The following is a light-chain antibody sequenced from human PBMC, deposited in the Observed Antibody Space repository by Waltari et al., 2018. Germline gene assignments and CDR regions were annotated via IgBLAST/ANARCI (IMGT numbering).Light chain of an antibody. CDR2: SNH. Sequence: QSVLTQPPSASGTPGQRVTISCSGSSSNIGSNTVNWYQQLPGTAPKLLIYSNHQRPSGVPDRFSGSKSGTSGSLAISGLQSDDEADYYCAAWDDSLNGLYVFGTGTKVTVL. CDR1: SSNIGSNT. V-gene: IGLV1-44*01. J-gene: IGLJ1*01. CDR3: AAWDDSLNGLYV.